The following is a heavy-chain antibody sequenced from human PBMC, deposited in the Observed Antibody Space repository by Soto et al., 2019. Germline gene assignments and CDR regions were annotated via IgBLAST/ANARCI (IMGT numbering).Heavy chain of an antibody. V-gene: IGHV2-5*02. Sequence: QITLKESGPTLVKPTQTLTLTCTFSGFSLSSTRVAVGWIRQPPGKALEWLALIYWDDDKRYSPFLKSRLTITKYTSKNQVVLTMTKMDPVDTDTYYFAHSVVAGLGYYLDYWGQGTLVTVSS. D-gene: IGHD6-19*01. CDR3: AHSVVAGLGYYLDY. CDR1: GFSLSSTRVA. CDR2: IYWDDDK. J-gene: IGHJ4*02.